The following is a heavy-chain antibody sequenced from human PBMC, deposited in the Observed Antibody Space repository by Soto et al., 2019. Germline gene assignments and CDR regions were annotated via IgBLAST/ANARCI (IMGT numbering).Heavy chain of an antibody. CDR2: IRSKAYGGTT. CDR3: TRDVGPEAPLSSLVVVVAATVVSMDV. Sequence: GGSLRLSCTASGFTFGDYAMSWFRQAPGKGLEWVGFIRSKAYGGTTEYAASVKGRFTISRDDSKSIAYLQMNSLKTEDTAVYYCTRDVGPEAPLSSLVVVVAATVVSMDVWGQGTTVTVSS. J-gene: IGHJ6*02. D-gene: IGHD2-15*01. CDR1: GFTFGDYA. V-gene: IGHV3-49*03.